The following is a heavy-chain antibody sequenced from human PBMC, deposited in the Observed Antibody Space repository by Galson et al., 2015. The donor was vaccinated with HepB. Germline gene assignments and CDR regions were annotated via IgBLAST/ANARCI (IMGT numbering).Heavy chain of an antibody. CDR3: ASRAGNY. V-gene: IGHV3-48*02. CDR2: ISFSSGSI. J-gene: IGHJ4*02. CDR1: GFTFSAPN. Sequence: SLRLSCAVSGFTFSAPNMIWVRQAPGKGLEWVSHISFSSGSIYYSDSVKGRFTISRDNAKNSLYLQMNSLRDEDTAVYYCASRAGNYWGRGTLVTVSS.